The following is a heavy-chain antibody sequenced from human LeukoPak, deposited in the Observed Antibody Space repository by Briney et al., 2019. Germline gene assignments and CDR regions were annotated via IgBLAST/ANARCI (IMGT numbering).Heavy chain of an antibody. V-gene: IGHV3-72*01. Sequence: GGSLRLSCAASGFTFSDHYMDWVRQAPGKGLEWVGRIRHKANSYSTDYAASVKGRFTSSRDDSKNSMYLQMNSLKSEDTAVYYCARAGGSGSYFTYYSDYWGQGTLVTVSS. CDR3: ARAGGSGSYFTYYSDY. J-gene: IGHJ4*02. CDR1: GFTFSDHY. CDR2: IRHKANSYST. D-gene: IGHD1-26*01.